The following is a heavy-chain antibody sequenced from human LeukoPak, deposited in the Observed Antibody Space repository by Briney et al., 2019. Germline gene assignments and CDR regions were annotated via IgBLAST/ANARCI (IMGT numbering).Heavy chain of an antibody. CDR3: PRSRAYYFDY. J-gene: IGHJ4*02. V-gene: IGHV1-46*01. CDR2: INPAGAKT. CDR1: GYSFTNYY. Sequence: ASVTVSCKASGYSFTNYYIHWVRQAPGQGLEWLGLINPAGAKTTYSQKLQGRVSVTRDMSKNSVRLELSSLKPEDTAVYYCPRSRAYYFDYWGQGTLVTVFS.